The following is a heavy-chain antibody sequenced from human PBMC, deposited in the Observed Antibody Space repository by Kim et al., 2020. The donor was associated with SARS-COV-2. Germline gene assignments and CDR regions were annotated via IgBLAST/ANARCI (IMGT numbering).Heavy chain of an antibody. V-gene: IGHV3-23*01. Sequence: GGSLRLSCAASGFTFTDHAMNWVRQAPGRGLEWFSAISGSGDSKYYADSVKARFTISRDNFKNTLYLQMIGLRAEDTAIYYCAKGDCGSVNGYLLYHWGR. D-gene: IGHD2-15*01. CDR3: AKGDCGSVNGYLLYH. CDR1: GFTFTDHA. J-gene: IGHJ2*01. CDR2: ISGSGDSK.